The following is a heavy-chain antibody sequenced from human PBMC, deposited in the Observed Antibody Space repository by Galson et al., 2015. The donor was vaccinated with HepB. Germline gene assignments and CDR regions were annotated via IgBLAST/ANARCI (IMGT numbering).Heavy chain of an antibody. V-gene: IGHV1-2*02. Sequence: VKVSCKASGYTFTGYYMHWVRRAPGQGLEWMGWINLNNGGTNYAQKFQGRVTMTRDTSISTVYMELSRLRSDDTAVYYCAARITVAGQFDYWGQGTLVTVSS. J-gene: IGHJ4*02. CDR3: AARITVAGQFDY. D-gene: IGHD6-19*01. CDR1: GYTFTGYY. CDR2: INLNNGGT.